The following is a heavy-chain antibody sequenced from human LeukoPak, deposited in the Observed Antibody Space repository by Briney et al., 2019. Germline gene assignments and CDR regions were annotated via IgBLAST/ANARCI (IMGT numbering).Heavy chain of an antibody. CDR1: GFTFSSYS. Sequence: GGSLRLSCAASGFTFSSYSMNWVRQAPGKGLEWVSSISSSSYIYYADSVKGRFTISRDNAKNSLYLQMNSLRAEDTAVYYCVVVVPADSYFDYRGQGTLVTVSS. CDR3: VVVVPADSYFDY. V-gene: IGHV3-21*01. CDR2: ISSSSYI. J-gene: IGHJ4*02. D-gene: IGHD2-2*01.